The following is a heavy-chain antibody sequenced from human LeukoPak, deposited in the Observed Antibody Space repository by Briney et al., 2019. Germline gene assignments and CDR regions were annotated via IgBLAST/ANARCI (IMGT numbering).Heavy chain of an antibody. V-gene: IGHV1-2*06. CDR2: INPNSGGT. Sequence: ASVKVSCKASGYTFTGYYMHWVRQAPGQGLEWMGRINPNSGGTNYAQKFQGRVTMTRDTSISTAYMELSRLRSDDTAVYYCARERCSGGSCGFDYWGQGTPVTVSS. CDR1: GYTFTGYY. CDR3: ARERCSGGSCGFDY. J-gene: IGHJ4*02. D-gene: IGHD2-15*01.